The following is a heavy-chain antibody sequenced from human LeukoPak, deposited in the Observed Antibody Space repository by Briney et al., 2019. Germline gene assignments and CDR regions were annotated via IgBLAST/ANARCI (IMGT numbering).Heavy chain of an antibody. Sequence: SETLSLTCAVYGGSFSGYYWSWIRQTPGKGLEWIGEINNSGSTNCNPSLKSRVIVSVDTSKNQFSLKVTSVTAADTAVYYCARARGTEAIDYWGQGTLVTVSS. CDR3: ARARGTEAIDY. J-gene: IGHJ4*02. D-gene: IGHD6-25*01. V-gene: IGHV4-34*01. CDR2: INNSGST. CDR1: GGSFSGYY.